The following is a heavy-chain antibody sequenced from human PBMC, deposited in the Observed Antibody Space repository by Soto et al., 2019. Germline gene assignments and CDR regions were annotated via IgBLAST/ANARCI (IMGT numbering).Heavy chain of an antibody. D-gene: IGHD4-17*01. CDR1: GFTFSSSD. Sequence: EVQVVESGGGLVKPGGSLGLSCAASGFTFSSSDMNWVRQAPGKGLEWVSSIDTGTRYVYYADSVRGRFTISRDDAKNSLYLQMNSLRVEDTALYYCARRTVTTYHYFDYWGQGTLVTVSS. CDR3: ARRTVTTYHYFDY. V-gene: IGHV3-21*01. J-gene: IGHJ4*02. CDR2: IDTGTRYV.